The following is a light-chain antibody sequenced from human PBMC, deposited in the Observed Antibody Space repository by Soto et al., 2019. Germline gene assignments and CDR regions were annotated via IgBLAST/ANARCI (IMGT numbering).Light chain of an antibody. Sequence: QSVLTQPPSASGTPGRRVTISCSGSSSNIVSNTVIWYQQLPGTAPKLLIYSNNQRPSGVPDRFSGSKSGTSASLAISGLQSEDEADYYCAAWDDDLNAFVFGGGTKLTVL. V-gene: IGLV1-44*01. J-gene: IGLJ2*01. CDR2: SNN. CDR1: SSNIVSNT. CDR3: AAWDDDLNAFV.